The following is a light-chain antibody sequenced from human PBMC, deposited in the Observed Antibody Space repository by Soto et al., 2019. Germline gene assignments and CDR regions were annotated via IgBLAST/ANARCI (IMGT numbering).Light chain of an antibody. V-gene: IGKV3-20*01. CDR1: QSIRSGY. Sequence: EIVLTQSPGTLSLSPGERATLSCRASQSIRSGYLAWYKQRPGQPPRVLIYGASTRATGIPDRFSGSGSGADFTLTISRLEAEDFAVYYCQQYGTSPLTFGGGTKVEI. CDR2: GAS. J-gene: IGKJ4*01. CDR3: QQYGTSPLT.